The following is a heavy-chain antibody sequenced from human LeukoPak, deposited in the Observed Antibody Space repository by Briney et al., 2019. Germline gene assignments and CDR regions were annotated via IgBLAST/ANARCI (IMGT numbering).Heavy chain of an antibody. D-gene: IGHD3-16*01. CDR2: ISGSGGST. V-gene: IGHV3-23*01. J-gene: IGHJ4*02. CDR3: AKGRYYDYVWGDYFDY. CDR1: GFTFSSYA. Sequence: PGGSLRLSCAASGFTFSSYAMSWVRQAPGKGLEWVSAISGSGGSTYYEDSVKGRFTISRDNSKNTLYLQMNSLRAEDTAVYYCAKGRYYDYVWGDYFDYWGQGTLVTVSS.